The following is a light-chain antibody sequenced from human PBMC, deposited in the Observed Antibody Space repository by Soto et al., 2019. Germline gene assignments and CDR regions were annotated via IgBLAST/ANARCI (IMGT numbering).Light chain of an antibody. Sequence: EILMTEAPSTLYESVGDRVTITCRASQTISSWLAWYQQKPGKAPKLLIYKASTLKSGVPSRFSGRGSGTQFTLTISSLQPDDFATYYCQRYNTFSGTFGPGTKVDI. CDR3: QRYNTFSGT. CDR2: KAS. J-gene: IGKJ1*01. V-gene: IGKV1-5*03. CDR1: QTISSW.